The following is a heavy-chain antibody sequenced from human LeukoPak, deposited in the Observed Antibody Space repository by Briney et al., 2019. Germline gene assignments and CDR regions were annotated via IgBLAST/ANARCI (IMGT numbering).Heavy chain of an antibody. V-gene: IGHV3-21*01. CDR1: GFTFSSYA. Sequence: GGSLRLSCAASGFTFSSYAMSWVRQAPGKGLEWVSSISSSSSYIYYADSVKGRFTISRDNAKNSLYLQMNSLRAEDTAVYYCARDRYDSSGYYHYWGQGTLVTVSS. J-gene: IGHJ4*02. CDR3: ARDRYDSSGYYHY. CDR2: ISSSSSYI. D-gene: IGHD3-22*01.